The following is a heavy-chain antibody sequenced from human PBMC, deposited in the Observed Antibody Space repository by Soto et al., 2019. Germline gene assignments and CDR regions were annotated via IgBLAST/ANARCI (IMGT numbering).Heavy chain of an antibody. CDR2: INPNSGGT. V-gene: IGHV1-2*02. D-gene: IGHD3-22*01. CDR1: GYTFTGYY. CDR3: ARDPYDSSGYFVDY. Sequence: EASVKVSCKASGYTFTGYYMHWVRQAPGQGLEWMGWINPNSGGTNYAQKFQGRVTMTRDTSISTAYMELSRLRSDDTAVYYCARDPYDSSGYFVDYWGQGTLVTVSS. J-gene: IGHJ4*02.